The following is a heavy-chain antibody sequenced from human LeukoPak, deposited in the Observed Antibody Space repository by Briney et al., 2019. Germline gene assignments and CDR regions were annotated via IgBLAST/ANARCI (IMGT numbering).Heavy chain of an antibody. Sequence: SETLSLTCTVSGGSISSSSYYWGWIRQPPGKGLEWIGSIYYSGSTYYNPSLKSRVTISVDTSKNQFSLKLSSVTAADTAVYYCASEGLTMVRGVNDYWGQGTLVTVSS. CDR2: IYYSGST. J-gene: IGHJ4*02. D-gene: IGHD3-10*01. CDR3: ASEGLTMVRGVNDY. V-gene: IGHV4-39*07. CDR1: GGSISSSSYY.